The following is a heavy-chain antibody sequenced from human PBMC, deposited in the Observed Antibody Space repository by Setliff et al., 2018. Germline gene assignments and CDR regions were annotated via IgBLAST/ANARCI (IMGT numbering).Heavy chain of an antibody. J-gene: IGHJ4*02. CDR2: IYYSGST. CDR3: AKGRGEMDS. D-gene: IGHD3-10*01. V-gene: IGHV4-59*01. Sequence: SETLSLTCSVSGDSMSFSYWSWIRQPPGKGLEWIGYIYYSGSTYSHPSLKSRVSISIDTSKNQFSLNVRSVTAADTAIYYCAKGRGEMDSWGQGILVTVSS. CDR1: GDSMSFSY.